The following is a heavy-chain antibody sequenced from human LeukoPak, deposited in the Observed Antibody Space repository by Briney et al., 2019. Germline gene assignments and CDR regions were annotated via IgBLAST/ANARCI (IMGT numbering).Heavy chain of an antibody. J-gene: IGHJ6*04. Sequence: SVKVSCKASGGTFSSYAISWVRQAPGQGLEWMGGFIPIFGTANYAQKFQGRVTITADKSTSTAYMELSSLRSEDTAVYYCARGEFGYFDWLLSNYYGMDVWGKGTTVTVSS. D-gene: IGHD3-9*01. V-gene: IGHV1-69*06. CDR3: ARGEFGYFDWLLSNYYGMDV. CDR1: GGTFSSYA. CDR2: FIPIFGTA.